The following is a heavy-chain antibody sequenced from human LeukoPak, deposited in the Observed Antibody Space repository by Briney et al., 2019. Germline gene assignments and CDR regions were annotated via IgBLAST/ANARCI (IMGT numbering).Heavy chain of an antibody. Sequence: SQTLSLTCAISGDSVSTTSAGWNWIRQSPSRGLEWLGRAYYNSNWYYNYAVSVKGRITIHPDTPKNQFSLKLSSVTAADTAVYYCAREKDSGWYSIRYFDYWGQGTLVTVSS. CDR2: AYYNSNWYY. J-gene: IGHJ4*02. V-gene: IGHV6-1*01. CDR1: GDSVSTTSAG. D-gene: IGHD6-19*01. CDR3: AREKDSGWYSIRYFDY.